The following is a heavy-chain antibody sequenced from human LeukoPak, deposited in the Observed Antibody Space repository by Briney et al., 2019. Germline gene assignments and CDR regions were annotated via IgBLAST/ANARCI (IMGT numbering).Heavy chain of an antibody. CDR2: IHLSGST. J-gene: IGHJ2*01. CDR1: GGSISFHY. V-gene: IGHV4-59*11. CDR3: ARGGVWYFDL. Sequence: SETLSLTCTVSGGSISFHYWSWIRQPPGKGLEWIGYIHLSGSTYYDPSLRSRVTISGDPSKNQFSLRLNSVTAADTAVYYCARGGVWYFDLWGRGTLVTVS. D-gene: IGHD3-16*01.